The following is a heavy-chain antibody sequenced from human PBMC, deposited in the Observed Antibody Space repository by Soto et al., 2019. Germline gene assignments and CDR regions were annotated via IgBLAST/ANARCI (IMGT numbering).Heavy chain of an antibody. CDR1: AGSINDYY. D-gene: IGHD6-25*01. J-gene: IGHJ4*02. CDR3: ASTSRAAPVTGIDS. CDR2: VYSGGSS. Sequence: PSETLSLTCNVFAGSINDYYWSWIRQPPGMRLEWIGFVYSGGSSNYNPSFKSRVTISLETSKNQFSLRLTSLTAADSAVYYRASTSRAAPVTGIDSWGQGTLVTVSS. V-gene: IGHV4-59*01.